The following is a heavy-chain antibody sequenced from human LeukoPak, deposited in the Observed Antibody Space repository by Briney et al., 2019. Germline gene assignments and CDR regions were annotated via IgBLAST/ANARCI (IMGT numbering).Heavy chain of an antibody. V-gene: IGHV3-21*04. Sequence: PGGSLRLSCAASGFTFMSYSMNWVRQAPGKGPEWVSTISSASGYIYYGDSVKGRFTISRDNAKNSLYLQMNSLRAEDTAVYYCARGNLDIVATINHYYYYYMDVWGKGTTVTVSS. CDR1: GFTFMSYS. J-gene: IGHJ6*03. CDR2: ISSASGYI. CDR3: ARGNLDIVATINHYYYYYMDV. D-gene: IGHD5-12*01.